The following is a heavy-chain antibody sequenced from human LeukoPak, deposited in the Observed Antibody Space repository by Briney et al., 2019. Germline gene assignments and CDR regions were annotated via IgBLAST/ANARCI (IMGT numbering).Heavy chain of an antibody. CDR3: ARDLGITMIVNYFDY. Sequence: ASVKVSCKASGYTFTSYYMHWVRQAPGQGLEWMGTINPSGGATKYAQKFQGRVTMTRDTSTSTLYMELSSLRSEDTAVYYCARDLGITMIVNYFDYWGQGTLVTVSS. CDR2: INPSGGAT. CDR1: GYTFTSYY. D-gene: IGHD3-22*01. V-gene: IGHV1-46*01. J-gene: IGHJ4*02.